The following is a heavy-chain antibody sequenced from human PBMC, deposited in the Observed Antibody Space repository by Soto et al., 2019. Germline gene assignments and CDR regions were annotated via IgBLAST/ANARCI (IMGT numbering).Heavy chain of an antibody. Sequence: QLQLQESGPGLVKPSETLSLTCSVSGGSINSTSYYWGWIRQPPGKRLEWIGSIYYSGRAYNNPSLKSRVSISVDASRNQFSLKLSSVTAPDTAVYYCARHGTAMVPFDYWGQRTLVTVSS. CDR3: ARHGTAMVPFDY. D-gene: IGHD5-18*01. V-gene: IGHV4-39*01. J-gene: IGHJ4*02. CDR1: GGSINSTSYY. CDR2: IYYSGRA.